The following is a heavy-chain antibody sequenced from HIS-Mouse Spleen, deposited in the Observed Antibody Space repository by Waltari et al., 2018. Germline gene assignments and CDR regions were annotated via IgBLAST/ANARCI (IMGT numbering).Heavy chain of an antibody. CDR1: GGSISSGGYY. CDR3: ARGEGRELKVDY. Sequence: QVQLQESGPGLVKPSQTLSLTCTVSGGSISSGGYYWSWIRQHPGKGLEWIGYIYYSWSTYYNPSLKSRVTISVDTSKNQFSLKLSSVTAADTAVYYCARGEGRELKVDYWGQGTLVTVSS. CDR2: IYYSWST. J-gene: IGHJ4*02. V-gene: IGHV4-31*03. D-gene: IGHD1-7*01.